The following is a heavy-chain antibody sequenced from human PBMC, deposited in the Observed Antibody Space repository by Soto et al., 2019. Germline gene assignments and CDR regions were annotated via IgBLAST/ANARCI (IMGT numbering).Heavy chain of an antibody. J-gene: IGHJ4*02. V-gene: IGHV1-2*04. CDR3: ARDNYYGSGSYFDY. Sequence: GASVKVSCKASGYTFTGYYMHWVRQAPGQGLEWMGWINPNSGGTNYAQKFQGWVTMTRDTSISTAYMELSRLRSDDTAVYYCARDNYYGSGSYFDYWGQGTLVTVSS. D-gene: IGHD3-10*01. CDR1: GYTFTGYY. CDR2: INPNSGGT.